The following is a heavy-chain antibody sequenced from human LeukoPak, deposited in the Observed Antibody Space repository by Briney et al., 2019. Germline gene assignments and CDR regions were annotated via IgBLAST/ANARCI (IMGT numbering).Heavy chain of an antibody. D-gene: IGHD4-11*01. CDR1: GGSISSGDYY. Sequence: SQTLSLTCTVSGGSISSGDYYWSWIRQPPGKGLEWIGYIYYSGSTYYNPSLKSRVTISVDTSKNQFSLKLSSVTAADTAVYYCARGASNYGSFWFDPWGQGTLVTVSS. V-gene: IGHV4-30-4*01. CDR2: IYYSGST. CDR3: ARGASNYGSFWFDP. J-gene: IGHJ5*02.